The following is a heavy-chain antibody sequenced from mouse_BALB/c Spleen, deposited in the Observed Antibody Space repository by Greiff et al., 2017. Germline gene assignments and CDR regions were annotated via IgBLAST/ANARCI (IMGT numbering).Heavy chain of an antibody. Sequence: EVHLVESGGGLVKPGGSLKLSCAASGFTFSSYAMSWVRQSPEKRLEWVAEISSGGSYTYYPDTVTGRFTISRDNAKNTLYLEMSSLRSEDTAMYYCARGDDYDWFAYWGQGTLVTVSA. D-gene: IGHD2-4*01. V-gene: IGHV5-9-4*01. CDR2: ISSGGSYT. J-gene: IGHJ3*01. CDR1: GFTFSSYA. CDR3: ARGDDYDWFAY.